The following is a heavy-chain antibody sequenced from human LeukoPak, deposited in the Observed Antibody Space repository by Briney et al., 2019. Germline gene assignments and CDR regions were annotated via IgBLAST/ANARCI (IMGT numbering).Heavy chain of an antibody. CDR1: GFTFSSYA. D-gene: IGHD3-22*01. CDR3: ANGYRPMIVVVITPDAFDI. J-gene: IGHJ3*02. V-gene: IGHV3-23*01. CDR2: ISGSGGST. Sequence: PGGSLRLSCAASGFTFSSYAMRWVRQAPGKGLEWVSAISGSGGSTYYADSVKGRFTISRDNSKNTLYLQMNSLRAEDTAVYYCANGYRPMIVVVITPDAFDIWGQGTMVTVSS.